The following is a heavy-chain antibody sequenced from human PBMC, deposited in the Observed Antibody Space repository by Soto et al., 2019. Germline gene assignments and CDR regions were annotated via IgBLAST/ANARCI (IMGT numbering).Heavy chain of an antibody. Sequence: GGSLRLSCAASGFTFSSYGMHWVRQAPGKGLEWVAVISYDGSNKYYADSVKGRFTISRDNSKNTLYLQMNSLRAEDTAVYYCAKDKSYYGSGSHLDYYYGMDVWGQGTTVTVSS. V-gene: IGHV3-30*18. CDR3: AKDKSYYGSGSHLDYYYGMDV. CDR1: GFTFSSYG. D-gene: IGHD3-10*01. J-gene: IGHJ6*02. CDR2: ISYDGSNK.